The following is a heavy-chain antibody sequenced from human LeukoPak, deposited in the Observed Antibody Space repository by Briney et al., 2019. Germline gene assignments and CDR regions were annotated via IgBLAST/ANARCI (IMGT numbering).Heavy chain of an antibody. J-gene: IGHJ1*01. CDR3: ARDSPSEEEDIVVVPAAMAPFRH. V-gene: IGHV3-23*01. Sequence: GGSLRLSCAASGFTFSSYAMSWVRQAPGKGLEWVSGISGSGGSTHYADSVKGRFTISRDNAKNSLYLQMNSLRAEDTAVYYCARDSPSEEEDIVVVPAAMAPFRHWGQGTLVTVSS. CDR2: ISGSGGST. CDR1: GFTFSSYA. D-gene: IGHD2-2*01.